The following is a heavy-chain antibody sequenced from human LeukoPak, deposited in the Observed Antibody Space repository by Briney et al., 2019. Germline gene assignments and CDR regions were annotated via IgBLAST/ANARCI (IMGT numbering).Heavy chain of an antibody. D-gene: IGHD5-24*01. CDR2: IYYSENT. CDR1: GGSISSYY. CDR3: ARDLEMAAYAFDI. V-gene: IGHV4-59*01. J-gene: IGHJ3*02. Sequence: PSETLSLTCTVSGGSISSYYWSWIRQPPGKGLEWTGYIYYSENTNYNPSLKSRVTISVDTSKNQFSLKLSSVTAADTAVYYCARDLEMAAYAFDIWGQGTMVTVSS.